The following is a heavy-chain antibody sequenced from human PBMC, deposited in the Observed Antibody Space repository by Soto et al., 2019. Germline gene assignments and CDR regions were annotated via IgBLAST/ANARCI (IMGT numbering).Heavy chain of an antibody. CDR2: IYYSGST. CDR3: ARDGGYMIPGGLQH. CDR1: GGSISSGGYY. D-gene: IGHD3-22*01. V-gene: IGHV4-31*03. J-gene: IGHJ1*01. Sequence: SETLSLTCTVSGGSISSGGYYWSWIRQHPGKGLEWIGYIYYSGSTYYNPSLKSRVTISVDTSKNQFSLKLSSVTAADTAVYYCARDGGYMIPGGLQHWGQGTLVTVSS.